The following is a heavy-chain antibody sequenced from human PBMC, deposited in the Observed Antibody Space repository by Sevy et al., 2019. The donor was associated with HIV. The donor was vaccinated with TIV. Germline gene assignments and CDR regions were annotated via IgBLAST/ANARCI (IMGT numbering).Heavy chain of an antibody. CDR2: IYYSGST. Sequence: SETLSLTCTVSGGSISSSSYYWGWIRQPPGKGLEWIGTIYYSGSTYYNPSLKRRVTIFVDTSKNQFSLKLSSVTAADTAVYYCVNLSDSSAKGAFDIWGQGTMVTVSS. J-gene: IGHJ3*02. CDR3: VNLSDSSAKGAFDI. V-gene: IGHV4-39*01. D-gene: IGHD3-22*01. CDR1: GGSISSSSYY.